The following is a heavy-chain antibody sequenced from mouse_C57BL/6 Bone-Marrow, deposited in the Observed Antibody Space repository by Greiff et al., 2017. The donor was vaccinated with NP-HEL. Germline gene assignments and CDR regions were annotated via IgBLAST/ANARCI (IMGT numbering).Heavy chain of an antibody. D-gene: IGHD1-1*01. V-gene: IGHV1-55*01. CDR2: IYPGSGST. CDR1: GYTFTSYW. J-gene: IGHJ2*01. CDR3: ARRTSLITTVGY. Sequence: QVQLQQPGAELVKPGASVKMSCKASGYTFTSYWITWVKQRPGQGLEWIGDIYPGSGSTNYNEKFKSKATLTVDTSSSTAYMQLSSLTSEDSAVYYCARRTSLITTVGYWGQGTTLTVSS.